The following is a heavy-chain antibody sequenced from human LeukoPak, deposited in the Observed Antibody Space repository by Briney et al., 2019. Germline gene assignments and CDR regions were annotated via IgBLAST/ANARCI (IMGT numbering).Heavy chain of an antibody. J-gene: IGHJ4*02. Sequence: GGPLRLSCGASAFIYSRPYMVWVRQAPGKGVEWVALRRLAGSVTYYVESVKGRFTISRNNTKNLLYLHMDNLRAEDTAVYYCVIDRGARWGQGTLVTVSS. CDR1: AFIYSRPY. CDR2: RRLAGSVT. V-gene: IGHV3-7*01. CDR3: VIDRGAR.